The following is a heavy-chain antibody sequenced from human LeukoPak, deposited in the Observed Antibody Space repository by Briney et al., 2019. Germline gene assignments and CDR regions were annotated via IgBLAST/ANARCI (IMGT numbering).Heavy chain of an antibody. CDR2: IYYSGST. J-gene: IGHJ4*02. CDR1: GGSISSSSYY. Sequence: SETLSLTCTVSGGSISSSSYYWGWIRQPPGKGLEWIGSIYYSGSTYYNPSLKSRVTISVDTSKNQFSLKLSSVTAADTAVYYCARSANWIPYYFDYWGQGTLVTVSS. CDR3: ARSANWIPYYFDY. V-gene: IGHV4-39*01. D-gene: IGHD1-1*01.